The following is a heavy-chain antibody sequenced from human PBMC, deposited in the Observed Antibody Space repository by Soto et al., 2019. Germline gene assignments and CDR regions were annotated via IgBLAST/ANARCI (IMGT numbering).Heavy chain of an antibody. Sequence: GGSLRLSCAASGFTFSGSAMHWVRQASGKGLEWVGRIRSKANSYATAYAASVKGRFTISRDDSKNTAYLQMNSLKTEDTAVYYCTRLSGYYKRNGDYYYMDVWGKGTTVTVSS. CDR3: TRLSGYYKRNGDYYYMDV. CDR2: IRSKANSYAT. V-gene: IGHV3-73*01. CDR1: GFTFSGSA. D-gene: IGHD3-3*01. J-gene: IGHJ6*03.